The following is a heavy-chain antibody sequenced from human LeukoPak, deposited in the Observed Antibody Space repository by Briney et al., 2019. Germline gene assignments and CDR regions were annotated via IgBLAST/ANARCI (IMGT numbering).Heavy chain of an antibody. CDR2: MNPNSGNT. J-gene: IGHJ4*02. V-gene: IGHV1-8*01. Sequence: ASVKVSCKASGYTFTSYDINWVRQATGQGREWMGWMNPNSGNTGYAQKFQGRVTMTRNTSISTAYMELSSLRSEDTAVYYCARGSFSSGWRGGYYFDYWGQGTLVTVSS. D-gene: IGHD6-19*01. CDR1: GYTFTSYD. CDR3: ARGSFSSGWRGGYYFDY.